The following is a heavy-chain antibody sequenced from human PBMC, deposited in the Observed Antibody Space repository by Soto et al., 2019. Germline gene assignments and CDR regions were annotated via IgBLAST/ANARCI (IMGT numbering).Heavy chain of an antibody. CDR1: GGTFSSYT. CDR2: IIPVLGIA. Sequence: QVQLVQSGAEVKKPGASVKVSCKASGGTFSSYTISWVRQAPGQGLDWMGRIIPVLGIANYAQKFQGRVTITADKSTSTAYMELSSLRSEDTAVYYCASTRGRQQLATHDYLGQGTLVTVSS. J-gene: IGHJ4*02. V-gene: IGHV1-69*02. CDR3: ASTRGRQQLATHDY. D-gene: IGHD6-13*01.